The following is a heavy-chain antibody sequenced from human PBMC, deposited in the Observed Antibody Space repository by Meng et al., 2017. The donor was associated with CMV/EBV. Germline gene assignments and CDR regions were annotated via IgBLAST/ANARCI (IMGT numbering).Heavy chain of an antibody. CDR2: IRYDGSNK. Sequence: GESLKISCTASGFTFSSSNMHWVRQAPGKGLEWVAFIRYDGSNKYYADSVKGRFTISGDNSKNTLFLQMNSLRAEDTAMYYCAKDNVRYCSSTSCFVNGMDVWGQGTTVTVSS. V-gene: IGHV3-30*02. D-gene: IGHD2-2*01. J-gene: IGHJ6*02. CDR1: GFTFSSSN. CDR3: AKDNVRYCSSTSCFVNGMDV.